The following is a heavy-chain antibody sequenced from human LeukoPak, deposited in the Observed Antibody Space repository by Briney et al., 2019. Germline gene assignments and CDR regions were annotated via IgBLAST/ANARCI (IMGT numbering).Heavy chain of an antibody. CDR3: ARARWYYDSSGYYDAFDI. CDR1: GGSISSYY. J-gene: IGHJ3*02. CDR2: IYYSGST. V-gene: IGHV4-59*12. Sequence: SETLSLTCTVSGGSISSYYWSWIRQPPGKGLEWIGYIYYSGSTNYNPSLKSRVTISVDTSKNQFSLKLSSVTAADTAVYYCARARWYYDSSGYYDAFDIWGQGTMVTVSS. D-gene: IGHD3-22*01.